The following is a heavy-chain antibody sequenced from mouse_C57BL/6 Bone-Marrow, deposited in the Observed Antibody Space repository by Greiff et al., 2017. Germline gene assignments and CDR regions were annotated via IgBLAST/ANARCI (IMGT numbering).Heavy chain of an antibody. CDR2: IDPSDSYT. CDR3: ARWGITPWFAY. V-gene: IGHV1-69*01. Sequence: QVQLKQPGAELVMPGASVKLSCKASGYTFTSYWMHWVKQRPGQGLEWIGEIDPSDSYTNYNQKFKGKSTLTVDKSSSTAYMQLSSLTSEDSAVYYCARWGITPWFAYWGQGTLVTVSA. CDR1: GYTFTSYW. J-gene: IGHJ3*01. D-gene: IGHD1-1*01.